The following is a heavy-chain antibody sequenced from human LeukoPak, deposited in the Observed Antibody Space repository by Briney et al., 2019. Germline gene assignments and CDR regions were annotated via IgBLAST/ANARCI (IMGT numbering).Heavy chain of an antibody. V-gene: IGHV1-2*02. CDR1: GYTFTGYY. D-gene: IGHD3-10*01. CDR3: ARGVVPDFDY. CDR2: INPNSGGT. J-gene: IGHJ4*02. Sequence: GASVKVSCKASGYTFTGYYMHWVRQAPGQGPEWMGWINPNSGGTNYAQKFQGRVTMTRNTSISTAYMELSSLRSEDTAVYYCARGVVPDFDYWGQGTLVTVSS.